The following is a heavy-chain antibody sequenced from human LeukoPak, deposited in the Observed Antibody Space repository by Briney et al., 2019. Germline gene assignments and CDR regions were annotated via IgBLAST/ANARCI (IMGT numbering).Heavy chain of an antibody. CDR2: INHSGST. J-gene: IGHJ3*02. CDR3: ARGRVRGYGSGRLDAFDI. Sequence: SETLSLTCAVYGGSFSGYYWSWIRQLPGKGLEWIGEINHSGSTNYNPSLKSRVTISVDTSKNQFSLKLSSVTAADTAVYYCARGRVRGYGSGRLDAFDIWGQGTMVTVSS. V-gene: IGHV4-34*01. D-gene: IGHD3-10*01. CDR1: GGSFSGYY.